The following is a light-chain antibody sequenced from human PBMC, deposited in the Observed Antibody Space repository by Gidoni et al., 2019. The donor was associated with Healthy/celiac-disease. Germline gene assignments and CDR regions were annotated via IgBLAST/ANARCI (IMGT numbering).Light chain of an antibody. CDR1: KLGDKY. CDR2: QDS. Sequence: SYELTQPPSVSVSPGQTASITCSGDKLGDKYACWYQQKPGQSPVLVIYQDSKRPSGIPERFSGSNSRNTATLTISGTQAMDEADYYCQAWDSSTMGVFGTGTKVTVL. V-gene: IGLV3-1*01. J-gene: IGLJ1*01. CDR3: QAWDSSTMGV.